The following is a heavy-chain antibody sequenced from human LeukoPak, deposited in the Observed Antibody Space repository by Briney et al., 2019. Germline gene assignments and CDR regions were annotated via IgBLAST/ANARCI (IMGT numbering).Heavy chain of an antibody. CDR1: GYTFTGYY. D-gene: IGHD1-26*01. Sequence: GASVKVSCKASGYTFTGYYMHWVRQAPGQGLEWMGRIIPILGIANYAQKFQGRVTITADKSTSTAYMELSSLRSEDTAVYYCARWGELGVDYWGQGTLVTVSS. J-gene: IGHJ4*02. V-gene: IGHV1-69*02. CDR2: IIPILGIA. CDR3: ARWGELGVDY.